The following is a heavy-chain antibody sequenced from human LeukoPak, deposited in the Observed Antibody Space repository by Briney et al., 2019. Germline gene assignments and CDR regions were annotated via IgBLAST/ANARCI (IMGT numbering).Heavy chain of an antibody. Sequence: EPSETLSLTCTVSGGSISSGDYYWSWIRQPPGKGLEWIWYIYYSGSTYYNPSLKSRVTISVDTSKNQFSLKLSSVTAADTAVYYCARRFYDILTSYYAFDYWGQGTLVTVSS. CDR1: GGSISSGDYY. CDR3: ARRFYDILTSYYAFDY. CDR2: IYYSGST. J-gene: IGHJ4*02. D-gene: IGHD3-9*01. V-gene: IGHV4-30-4*08.